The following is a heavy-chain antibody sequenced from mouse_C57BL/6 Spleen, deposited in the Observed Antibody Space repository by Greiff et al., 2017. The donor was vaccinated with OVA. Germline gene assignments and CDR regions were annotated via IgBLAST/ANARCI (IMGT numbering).Heavy chain of an antibody. CDR2: ISNGGGSP. V-gene: IGHV5-12*01. Sequence: EVQLVESGGGLVQPGGSLKLSCAASGFTFSDYYMYWVRQTPEKRLEWVAYISNGGGSPSYPDTVQGRFTISRDNAKNPLYLQMCRLKSEDTAMEYCARPRYDYDWYVDVWGTGTTVTVSS. D-gene: IGHD2-4*01. CDR3: ARPRYDYDWYVDV. CDR1: GFTFSDYY. J-gene: IGHJ1*03.